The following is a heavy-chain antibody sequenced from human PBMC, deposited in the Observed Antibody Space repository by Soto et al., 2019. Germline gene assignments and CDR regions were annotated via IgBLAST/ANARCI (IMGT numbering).Heavy chain of an antibody. J-gene: IGHJ6*02. Sequence: VASVKVSCKASGYTFTDYYMHWVRQAPGQGLEWMGWINPNGGGTNYAQKFQGRVTMTRDTSISTAYMELNRLRSDDTAVYYCARDQSPSSGWPGMDVWGQGTTVTVSS. CDR3: ARDQSPSSGWPGMDV. V-gene: IGHV1-2*02. CDR2: INPNGGGT. D-gene: IGHD6-19*01. CDR1: GYTFTDYY.